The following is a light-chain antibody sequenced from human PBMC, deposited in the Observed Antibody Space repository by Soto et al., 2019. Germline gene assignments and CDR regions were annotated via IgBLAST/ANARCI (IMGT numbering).Light chain of an antibody. CDR2: LEQSGSY. J-gene: IGLJ3*02. V-gene: IGLV4-60*02. CDR1: SGHSSYI. CDR3: ETWDTITWV. Sequence: QTVVTQSSSASASLGSSVKLTCTLSSGHSSYIIAWHQQQPGKAPRFLMKLEQSGSYNKGSGLPDRFSGSSSGADRYLTISNLQFEDEADYYCETWDTITWVFGGGTKLTVL.